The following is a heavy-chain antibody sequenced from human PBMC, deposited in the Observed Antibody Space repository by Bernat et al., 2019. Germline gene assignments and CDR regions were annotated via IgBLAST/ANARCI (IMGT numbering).Heavy chain of an antibody. CDR2: IRSKPYGGTT. J-gene: IGHJ6*02. CDR3: ARFELRLGGPNYYGMDV. CDR1: GFTFGDYA. D-gene: IGHD7-27*01. Sequence: EVQLVESGGGLVQPGRSLRLSCTASGFTFGDYAMSWVRQAPGKGLEGVGFIRSKPYGGTTEYAASVKGRFTISRDDSKSIGYLQMNSLKTENTAVYYCARFELRLGGPNYYGMDVWGQGTTVTVSS. V-gene: IGHV3-49*04.